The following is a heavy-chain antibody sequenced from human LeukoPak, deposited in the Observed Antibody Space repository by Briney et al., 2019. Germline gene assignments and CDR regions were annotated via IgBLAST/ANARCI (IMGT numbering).Heavy chain of an antibody. CDR1: GFTFTNYA. V-gene: IGHV3-23*01. J-gene: IGHJ4*02. CDR2: TVVSGRGT. Sequence: PGGTLRLSCAASGFTFTNYAMSWVRQTPGKGLEWVSATVVSGRGTYHADSVKGRFTVSRDNSRNTLYLQMNSLRVEDTAVYYCTKAPRRSCTGAFCYPFDYWGQGPLVTVSS. D-gene: IGHD2-8*02. CDR3: TKAPRRSCTGAFCYPFDY.